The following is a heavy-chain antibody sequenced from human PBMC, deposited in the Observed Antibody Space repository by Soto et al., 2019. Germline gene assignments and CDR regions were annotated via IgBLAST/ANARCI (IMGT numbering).Heavy chain of an antibody. Sequence: GGSLRLSCAASGFTFSSYGMHWVRQAPGKGLEWVAVISYDGSNKYYADSVQGRFTISRDNSKNTLYLQMNSLRAEDTAVYYCAKDFDVCSSTSCYIYYYGMDVWGQGTTVTVSS. J-gene: IGHJ6*02. D-gene: IGHD2-2*02. CDR3: AKDFDVCSSTSCYIYYYGMDV. V-gene: IGHV3-30*18. CDR2: ISYDGSNK. CDR1: GFTFSSYG.